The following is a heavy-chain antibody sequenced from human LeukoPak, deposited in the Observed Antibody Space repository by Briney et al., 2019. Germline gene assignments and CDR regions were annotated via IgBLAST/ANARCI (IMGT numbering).Heavy chain of an antibody. CDR3: ARERATLVRGVITPYTWFGP. V-gene: IGHV4-34*01. CDR1: GGSFSGYY. D-gene: IGHD3-10*01. Sequence: EPLSLTCAVYGGSFSGYYWSWIRQPPGKGLEWIGEINHSGSTNYNPSLKSRVTISVDTSKNQFSLKLSSVAAADTAVYYCARERATLVRGVITPYTWFGPWGQGTLVTVSS. CDR2: INHSGST. J-gene: IGHJ5*02.